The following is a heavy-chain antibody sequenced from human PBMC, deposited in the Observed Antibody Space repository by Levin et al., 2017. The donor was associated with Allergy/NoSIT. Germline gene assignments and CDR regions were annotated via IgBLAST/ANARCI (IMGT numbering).Heavy chain of an antibody. J-gene: IGHJ5*02. CDR2: IYWDDDK. D-gene: IGHD3-10*01. V-gene: IGHV2-5*02. CDR1: GFSLSTSGVG. CDR3: AHALSLGSGSYAIWFDP. Sequence: SGPTLVKPTQTLTLTCTFSGFSLSTSGVGVGWIRQPPGKALEWLALIYWDDDKRYSPSLKSRLTITKDTSKNQVVLTMTNMDPVDTATYYCAHALSLGSGSYAIWFDPWGQGTLVTVSS.